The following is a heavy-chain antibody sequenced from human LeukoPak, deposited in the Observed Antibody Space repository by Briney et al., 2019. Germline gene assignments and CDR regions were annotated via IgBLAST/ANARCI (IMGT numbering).Heavy chain of an antibody. D-gene: IGHD3-22*01. J-gene: IGHJ4*02. V-gene: IGHV3-7*01. Sequence: GGSLRLSCAASGFSFSNYWMTWVRQAPGKGLEWVANIKEGGSEKYYVDSVKGRFTISRDNAKNSAFLQMNSLRAEDTAVYYCARVDSAEKRDFDYWGQGTLVTVSS. CDR2: IKEGGSEK. CDR1: GFSFSNYW. CDR3: ARVDSAEKRDFDY.